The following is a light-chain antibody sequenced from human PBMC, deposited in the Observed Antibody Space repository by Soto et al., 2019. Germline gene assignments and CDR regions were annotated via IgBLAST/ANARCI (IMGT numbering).Light chain of an antibody. CDR1: QSISIW. V-gene: IGKV1-5*03. CDR2: KAS. CDR3: QQYNSDAT. J-gene: IGKJ1*01. Sequence: IQMTQSPSTLSASVGDRVPITCRASQSISIWLAWYQQKPGKAPKLLIYKASSLKSEVPSRFSGSGSGTEFTLTINSLQPDDSATYYCQQYNSDATFGQGTKGEIK.